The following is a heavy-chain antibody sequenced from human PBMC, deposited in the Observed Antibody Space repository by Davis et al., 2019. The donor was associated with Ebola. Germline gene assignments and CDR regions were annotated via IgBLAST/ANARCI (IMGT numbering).Heavy chain of an antibody. CDR1: GYSITSGYY. J-gene: IGHJ4*02. Sequence: MPSETLSLTCTVSGYSITSGYYWGWIRQPPGKGLEWIGSIYHSGSTYYNPPLKSRVTISVDTSKNQFSLKLSSATAADTAVYYCARADDFWSGYLDYWGQGTLVTVSS. CDR3: ARADDFWSGYLDY. CDR2: IYHSGST. V-gene: IGHV4-38-2*02. D-gene: IGHD3-3*01.